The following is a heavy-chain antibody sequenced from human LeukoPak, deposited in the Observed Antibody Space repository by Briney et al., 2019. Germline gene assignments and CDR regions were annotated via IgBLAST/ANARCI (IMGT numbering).Heavy chain of an antibody. J-gene: IGHJ4*02. CDR1: GGSISNGGYY. CDR3: ARSGPYDSSGYYLFDY. Sequence: SETLSLTCTVSGGSISNGGYYWSWIRQHPGKGLEWIGYIYYSGSTYYNPSLKSRVTISVDTSKNQFSLKLSSVTAADTAVYYCARSGPYDSSGYYLFDYWGQGTLAPVSS. V-gene: IGHV4-31*03. CDR2: IYYSGST. D-gene: IGHD3-22*01.